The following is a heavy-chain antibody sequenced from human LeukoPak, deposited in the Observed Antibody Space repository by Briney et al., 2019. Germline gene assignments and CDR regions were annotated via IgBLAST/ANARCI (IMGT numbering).Heavy chain of an antibody. Sequence: GASVKVSCKASGYTFTGYYMHWVRQAPGQGLEWMGWINPNSGGTNYAQKLQGRVTMTRDTSISTAYMELSRLRSDDTAVYYCARGGVDIVVVPAARYNWFDPWGQGTLVTVSS. CDR2: INPNSGGT. J-gene: IGHJ5*02. D-gene: IGHD2-2*01. V-gene: IGHV1-2*02. CDR1: GYTFTGYY. CDR3: ARGGVDIVVVPAARYNWFDP.